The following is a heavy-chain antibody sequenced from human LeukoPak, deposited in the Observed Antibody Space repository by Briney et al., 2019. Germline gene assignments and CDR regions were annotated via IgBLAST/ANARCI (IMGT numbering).Heavy chain of an antibody. CDR1: GFTFSSYG. D-gene: IGHD3-10*01. CDR3: AKVRVMVRGVINAGLPTRFDY. CDR2: ISGSGGST. J-gene: IGHJ4*02. Sequence: GGTLRLSCAASGFTFSSYGMTWVRQAPGKGLEWVSAISGSGGSTYYADSVKGRFTISRDNSKNTLYLQMNSLRAEDTAVYYCAKVRVMVRGVINAGLPTRFDYWGQGTLVTVSS. V-gene: IGHV3-23*01.